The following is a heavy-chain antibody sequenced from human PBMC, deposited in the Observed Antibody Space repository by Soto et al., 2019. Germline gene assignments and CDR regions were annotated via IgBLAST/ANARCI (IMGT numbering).Heavy chain of an antibody. V-gene: IGHV3-74*01. CDR1: VFTFSIYW. CDR3: AREWGPRYFDY. CDR2: INSDGSST. Sequence: GGSLRLSCAASVFTFSIYWMHWVRQAPGKGLVWVSRINSDGSSTSYADSVKGRFTISRDNAKNTLYLQMNSLRAEDTAVYYCAREWGPRYFDYWGQGTLVTVSS. D-gene: IGHD1-26*01. J-gene: IGHJ4*02.